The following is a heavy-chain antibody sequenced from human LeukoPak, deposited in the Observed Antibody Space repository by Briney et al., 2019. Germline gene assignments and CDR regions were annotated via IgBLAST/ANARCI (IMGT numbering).Heavy chain of an antibody. Sequence: GGSLRLSCAASGFTFSSYAMHWVRQAPGKGLEWVAVISYDETNKYYADSVKGRFTISRDNSKNTLYLQMNSLRTEDTALYYCANTVGVTAFLAYWGQGTLVTVSS. CDR2: ISYDETNK. D-gene: IGHD2-21*02. CDR1: GFTFSSYA. J-gene: IGHJ4*02. V-gene: IGHV3-30*04. CDR3: ANTVGVTAFLAY.